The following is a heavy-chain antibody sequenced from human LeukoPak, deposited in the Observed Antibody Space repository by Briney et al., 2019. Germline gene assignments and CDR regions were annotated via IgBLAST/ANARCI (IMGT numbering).Heavy chain of an antibody. V-gene: IGHV3-23*01. CDR1: GFIFRNYA. CDR2: ITGSGDTT. CDR3: AKWGDYDILTGYYVSDF. D-gene: IGHD3-9*01. J-gene: IGHJ4*02. Sequence: GSLRLSCAASGFIFRNYAMSWVRQAPGKGLEWVSAITGSGDTTYYADSVKGRFTISRDNSKNTLYVEMNTLRAEDTAVYYCAKWGDYDILTGYYVSDFWGQGTLVTVSS.